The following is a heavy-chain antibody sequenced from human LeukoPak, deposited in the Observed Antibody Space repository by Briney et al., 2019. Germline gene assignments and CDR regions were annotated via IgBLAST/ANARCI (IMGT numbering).Heavy chain of an antibody. D-gene: IGHD5-18*01. CDR2: IIPIFGTA. CDR1: GGTFSSYA. Sequence: SVKVSCKASGGTFSSYAISWVRQAPGQGLEWMGRIIPIFGTANYAQKFQGRVTITTDESTSTAYMELSSLRSEDTAVYYCARERTPEDTAMTYYYYMDVWGKGTTVTVSS. V-gene: IGHV1-69*05. CDR3: ARERTPEDTAMTYYYYMDV. J-gene: IGHJ6*03.